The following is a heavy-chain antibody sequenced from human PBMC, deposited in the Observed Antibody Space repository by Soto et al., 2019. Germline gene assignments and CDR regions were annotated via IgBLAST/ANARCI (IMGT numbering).Heavy chain of an antibody. D-gene: IGHD3-16*01. J-gene: IGHJ6*02. CDR2: MNPNSANT. V-gene: IGHV1-8*01. Sequence: QVQLVQSGAEVKKPGASVKVSCKASGYTFTSYDSNWVRQATGQGLEWMGWMNPNSANTGYAQKFQGRVTMTRNTSISTSYMELSSQRSEDTAVYYCAREGVRGMDVWGQGTTVTVSS. CDR3: AREGVRGMDV. CDR1: GYTFTSYD.